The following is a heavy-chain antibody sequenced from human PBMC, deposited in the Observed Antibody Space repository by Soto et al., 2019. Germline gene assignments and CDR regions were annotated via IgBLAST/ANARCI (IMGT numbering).Heavy chain of an antibody. CDR2: IYYSGST. CDR1: GVSINTYY. D-gene: IGHD3-22*01. J-gene: IGHJ4*02. V-gene: IGHV4-59*08. Sequence: PSETLSLTCTVSGVSINTYYWSWFRQPPGKGLEWIGYIYYSGSTTYNPSLKSRVTISVDTSKNQFSLKLNSVTAADTAVYYCARLGGYYQAFDQWGQGSLVTVSS. CDR3: ARLGGYYQAFDQ.